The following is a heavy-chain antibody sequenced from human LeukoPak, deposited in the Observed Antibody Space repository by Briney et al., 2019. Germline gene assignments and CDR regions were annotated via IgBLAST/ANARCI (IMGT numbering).Heavy chain of an antibody. CDR3: ARVATEGYSYGHGWYFDY. CDR2: INPNSGGT. CDR1: GYTFSGYY. J-gene: IGHJ4*02. V-gene: IGHV1-2*06. D-gene: IGHD5-18*01. Sequence: ASVKVSCKASGYTFSGYYMHWVRQAPGQGLEWMGRINPNSGGTNYAQKFQGRVTMTRDTSISTAYMELSRLRSDDTAVYYCARVATEGYSYGHGWYFDYWGQGTLVTVSS.